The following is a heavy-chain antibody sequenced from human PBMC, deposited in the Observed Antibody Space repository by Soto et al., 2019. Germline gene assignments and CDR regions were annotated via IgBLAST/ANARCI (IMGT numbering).Heavy chain of an antibody. D-gene: IGHD3-16*01. V-gene: IGHV3-48*01. J-gene: IGHJ4*02. Sequence: GGSLRLSCAASGFTFSSYSMNWVHQAPGKGLEWVSYISSSSSTIYYADSVKGRFTISRDNAKNSLYLQTNSLRAEDTAVYYCSSWDYFDYWGQGTLVTVSS. CDR2: ISSSSSTI. CDR1: GFTFSSYS. CDR3: SSWDYFDY.